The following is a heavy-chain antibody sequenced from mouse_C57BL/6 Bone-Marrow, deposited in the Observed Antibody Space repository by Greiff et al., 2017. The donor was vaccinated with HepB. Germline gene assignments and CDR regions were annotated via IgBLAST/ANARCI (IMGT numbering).Heavy chain of an antibody. D-gene: IGHD2-4*01. CDR2: ISGGGGNT. CDR1: GFTFSSYT. Sequence: EVQGVESGGGLVKPGGSLKLSCAASGFTFSSYTMSWVRQTPEKRLEWVATISGGGGNTYYPDSVKGRFTISRDNAKNTLYLQMSSLRSEDTALYYCARQNYDDYWGQGTTLTVSS. J-gene: IGHJ2*01. V-gene: IGHV5-9*01. CDR3: ARQNYDDY.